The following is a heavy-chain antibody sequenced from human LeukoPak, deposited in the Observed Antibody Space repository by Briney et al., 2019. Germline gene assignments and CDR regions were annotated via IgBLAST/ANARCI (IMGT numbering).Heavy chain of an antibody. Sequence: ASVKVSCKTSGYTFTNYGISWVRQAPGQGLEWMGWISGHSGNTKYAQRLQGRVIMTTDTSTSTAYMELRSLKSDDTAVYYCARDVLSGGLDVFDIWGQGTMVSVSS. V-gene: IGHV1-18*01. CDR3: ARDVLSGGLDVFDI. J-gene: IGHJ3*02. D-gene: IGHD3-10*01. CDR1: GYTFTNYG. CDR2: ISGHSGNT.